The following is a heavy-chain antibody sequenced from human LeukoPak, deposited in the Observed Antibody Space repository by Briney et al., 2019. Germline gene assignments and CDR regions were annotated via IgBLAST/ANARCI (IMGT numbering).Heavy chain of an antibody. CDR2: ISYDGSNK. V-gene: IGHV3-30*04. Sequence: GGSLRLSCAASGFTSSSYAMHWVRQAPGKGLEWVAVISYDGSNKYYADSVKGRFTISRDNSKNTLYLQMNSLRAEDTAVYYCARRRPTYYYGSGSHYYMDVWGKGTTVTISS. J-gene: IGHJ6*03. CDR1: GFTSSSYA. D-gene: IGHD3-10*01. CDR3: ARRRPTYYYGSGSHYYMDV.